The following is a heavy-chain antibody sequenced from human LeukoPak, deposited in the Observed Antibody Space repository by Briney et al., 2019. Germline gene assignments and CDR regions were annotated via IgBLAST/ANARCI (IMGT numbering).Heavy chain of an antibody. CDR2: INHSGST. CDR1: GGSFSGYY. D-gene: IGHD3-3*01. J-gene: IGHJ5*02. Sequence: PSETLSLTCAVYGGSFSGYYWSWLRQPPGKGLEWIGEINHSGSTNYNPSLTSRVTISVDTSKNQFSLKLSSVTAADAAVYYCARGAVLRFLEWSPPLISYNWFDLWGQGTLVTVSS. CDR3: ARGAVLRFLEWSPPLISYNWFDL. V-gene: IGHV4-34*01.